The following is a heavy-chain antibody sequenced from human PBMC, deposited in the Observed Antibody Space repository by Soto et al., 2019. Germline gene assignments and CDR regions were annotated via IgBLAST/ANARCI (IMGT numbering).Heavy chain of an antibody. D-gene: IGHD3-3*01. CDR3: ARSFYP. J-gene: IGHJ5*02. Sequence: SETLSLTCTVSGGSISNYQWSWVRQPPGKRLEWIGYIYYNGTTSYNPSLKSRVTISVDMSKNHLSLALTSVTAADTAVYYCARSFYPWGKGTLVTSPQ. CDR2: IYYNGTT. CDR1: GGSISNYQ. V-gene: IGHV4-59*01.